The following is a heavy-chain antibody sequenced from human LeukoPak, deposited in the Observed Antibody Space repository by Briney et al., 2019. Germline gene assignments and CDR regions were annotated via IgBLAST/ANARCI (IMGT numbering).Heavy chain of an antibody. Sequence: GASVKVSCKASGYTFTSYYMHWMRQAPGQGLEWMGIINPSGGSTSYAQKFQGRVTMTRDTSTSTVYMELSSLRSEDTAVYYCAREAVVVVPAAIAAKYYYYGMDVWSQGTTVTVSS. CDR1: GYTFTSYY. V-gene: IGHV1-46*01. D-gene: IGHD2-2*02. J-gene: IGHJ6*02. CDR3: AREAVVVVPAAIAAKYYYYGMDV. CDR2: INPSGGST.